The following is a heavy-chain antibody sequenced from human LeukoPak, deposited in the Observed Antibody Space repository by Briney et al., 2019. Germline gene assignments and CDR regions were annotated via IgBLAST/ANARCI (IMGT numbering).Heavy chain of an antibody. CDR1: GFTFGDHA. Sequence: GRSLRLSCRGYGFTFGDHAMSWVRQAPGKGLEWVGFISSKAYRGTTEYAASVKGRFTISRDESTSNAYLEMNSLRIEDTAVYYCARGPIQLWIHNAMDVWGQGTTVSVSS. CDR2: ISSKAYRGTT. V-gene: IGHV3-49*04. CDR3: ARGPIQLWIHNAMDV. D-gene: IGHD5-18*01. J-gene: IGHJ6*02.